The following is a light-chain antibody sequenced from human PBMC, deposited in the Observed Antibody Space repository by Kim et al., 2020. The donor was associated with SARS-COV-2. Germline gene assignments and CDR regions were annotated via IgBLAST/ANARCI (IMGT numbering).Light chain of an antibody. CDR2: GAS. CDR1: QSVSSSY. J-gene: IGKJ1*01. CDR3: QQYGSSPGT. Sequence: SPGERATRSCRASQSVSSSYLAWYQRKPGQAPRLLIYGASSRATGIPDRFSGSGSGTDFTLTISRLEPEDFAVYYCQQYGSSPGTFGQGTKVDIK. V-gene: IGKV3-20*01.